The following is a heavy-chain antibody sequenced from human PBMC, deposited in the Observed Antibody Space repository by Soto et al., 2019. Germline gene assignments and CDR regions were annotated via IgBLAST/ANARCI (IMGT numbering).Heavy chain of an antibody. V-gene: IGHV4-31*03. CDR2: IYYSGST. J-gene: IGHJ5*02. CDR1: GGSISSGTYH. D-gene: IGHD1-1*01. CDR3: ARHVGQLDL. Sequence: TLSLTCTVSGGSISSGTYHSTWIRQHPEKGLEWIGYIYYSGSTYYNPSLKSRVTISVDTSKNQFSLRLRSVTAADSAFYYCARHVGQLDLWGQGTLVTVSS.